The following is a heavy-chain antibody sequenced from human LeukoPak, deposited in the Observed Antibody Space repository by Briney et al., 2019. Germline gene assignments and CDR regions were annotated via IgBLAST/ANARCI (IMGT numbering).Heavy chain of an antibody. J-gene: IGHJ6*03. Sequence: SETLSLTCTVSGGSISSSSYYWGWIRQPPGKGLEWIGSIYYSGSTYYNPSLKSRVTISVDTSKNQFSLKLSSVTAADTAVYYCARLGITMVRGARYYYMDVWGKGTTVTVSS. CDR1: GGSISSSSYY. D-gene: IGHD3-10*01. V-gene: IGHV4-39*07. CDR3: ARLGITMVRGARYYYMDV. CDR2: IYYSGST.